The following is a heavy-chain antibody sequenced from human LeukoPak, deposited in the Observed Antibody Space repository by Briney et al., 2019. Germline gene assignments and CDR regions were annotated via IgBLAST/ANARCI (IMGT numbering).Heavy chain of an antibody. V-gene: IGHV3-30-3*02. CDR2: ISYDGNNK. J-gene: IGHJ1*01. D-gene: IGHD2-2*01. CDR1: GFTSSA. Sequence: GGSLRLSCAASGFTSSAMHWVRQAPGKGLEWVAVISYDGNNKYYADSVKGRFTVSRDNSNNTLYLHMHSLRPEDTAVYYCAKISTSTNWCLEGCQHWGQGTLVTVSS. CDR3: AKISTSTNWCLEGCQH.